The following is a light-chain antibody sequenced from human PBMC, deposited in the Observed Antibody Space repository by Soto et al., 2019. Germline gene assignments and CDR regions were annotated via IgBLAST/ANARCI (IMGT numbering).Light chain of an antibody. J-gene: IGKJ1*01. CDR2: GAS. V-gene: IGKV3-20*01. CDR1: QSVSSSY. CDR3: QQYGSSPWT. Sequence: ELVLTQSPGTLSLYPGERATLSCRASQSVSSSYLAWYQQKPGQAPRLLIYGASSRATGIPDRFSGSGSGTDFTLTISLLEPEDCAVDYCQQYGSSPWTFGQGTPVAIK.